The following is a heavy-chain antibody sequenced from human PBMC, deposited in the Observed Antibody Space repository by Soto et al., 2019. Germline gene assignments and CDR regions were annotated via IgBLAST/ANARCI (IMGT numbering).Heavy chain of an antibody. Sequence: EVQLVESGGGLVQPGGSLRLSCAASGFTFSGYAMKWVRQALGKGLESVSAITSNGGNTDYASSVKGRFTMSRDNSKNTLHLHMGSLRAEHMVVYYCARRIPFGYGMDVWGQGTTVTVPS. D-gene: IGHD2-2*01. CDR1: GFTFSGYA. CDR2: ITSNGGNT. CDR3: ARRIPFGYGMDV. V-gene: IGHV3-64*01. J-gene: IGHJ6*02.